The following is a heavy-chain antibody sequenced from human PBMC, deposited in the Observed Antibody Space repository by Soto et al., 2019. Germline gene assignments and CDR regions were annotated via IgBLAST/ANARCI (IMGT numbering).Heavy chain of an antibody. J-gene: IGHJ4*02. CDR1: GASVSSGGFS. CDR2: VYHRGST. V-gene: IGHV4-30-2*01. CDR3: ARAFAAPLSLLYFDS. D-gene: IGHD6-25*01. Sequence: QLQLQESGSGLVKPSQTLSLTCDVSGASVSSGGFSWTWIRQPPGKGLEWIGYVYHRGSTSYNPSLKSRVSISVDSSDKRFSLNLRSVTAADTAVYYCARAFAAPLSLLYFDSWGQGIRVTVSS.